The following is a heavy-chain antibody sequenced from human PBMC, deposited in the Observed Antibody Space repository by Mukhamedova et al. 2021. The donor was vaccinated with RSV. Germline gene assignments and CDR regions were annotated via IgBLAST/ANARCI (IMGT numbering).Heavy chain of an antibody. CDR2: ISYDGSNK. CDR3: ASPSASFGSCRYSLDY. Sequence: VRQAPGQGLEWVAVISYDGSNKYYADSVKGRFTLSRDHSKNTLSLQMNSLRAEDTAVFFCASPSASFGSCRYSLDYWGQGTLVT. V-gene: IGHV3-30*04. J-gene: IGHJ4*02. D-gene: IGHD2-21*01.